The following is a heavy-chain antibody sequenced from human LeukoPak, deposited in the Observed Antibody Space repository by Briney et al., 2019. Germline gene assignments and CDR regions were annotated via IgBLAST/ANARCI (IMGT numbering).Heavy chain of an antibody. D-gene: IGHD3-10*01. J-gene: IGHJ4*02. V-gene: IGHV1-2*02. CDR1: GYTFTGYY. CDR2: INPNSGGT. CDR3: ARDSTITMVRGVMCQGYDY. Sequence: GASAKGSCKAPGYTFTGYYMHSVRHAPGQGLEWMGWINPNSGGTNYAQKFQGRVTMTRDMSTSTVYMELSSLRSEDTAVYYCARDSTITMVRGVMCQGYDYWGQGTLVSVSS.